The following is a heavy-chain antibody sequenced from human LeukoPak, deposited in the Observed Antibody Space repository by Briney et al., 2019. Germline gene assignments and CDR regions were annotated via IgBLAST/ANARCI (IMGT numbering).Heavy chain of an antibody. D-gene: IGHD3-3*01. J-gene: IGHJ4*02. Sequence: SQTLSLTCAVSGGSISSGGYSWSWIRQPPGKGLEWIGYIYHSGSTYYNPSLKSRVTISVDRSKNQFSLKLSSVTAADTAVYYCARSYYDFWSGYPDYFDYWGREPWSPSPQ. CDR2: IYHSGST. CDR1: GGSISSGGYS. CDR3: ARSYYDFWSGYPDYFDY. V-gene: IGHV4-30-2*01.